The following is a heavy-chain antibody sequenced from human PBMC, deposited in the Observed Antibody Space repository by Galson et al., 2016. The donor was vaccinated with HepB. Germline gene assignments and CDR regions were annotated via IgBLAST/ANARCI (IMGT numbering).Heavy chain of an antibody. J-gene: IGHJ4*02. V-gene: IGHV4-39*01. D-gene: IGHD5-18*01. CDR2: IHYSGNT. CDR3: ARHDWSGYSYGYDY. CDR1: GGSISSSSSY. Sequence: ETLSLTCNVSGGSISSSSSYWGWIRQPPGKGLEWIGSIHYSGNTYYNPSLKSRVTISVDTSKNQLSLKLSFVTAADTAVYYCARHDWSGYSYGYDYWGQGTLVTVSS.